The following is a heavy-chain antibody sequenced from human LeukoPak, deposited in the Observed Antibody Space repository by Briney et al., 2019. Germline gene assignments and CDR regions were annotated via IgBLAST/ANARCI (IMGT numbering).Heavy chain of an antibody. V-gene: IGHV4-30-2*01. D-gene: IGHD4-11*01. J-gene: IGHJ3*02. CDR1: GGSISSGGYA. Sequence: SETLSLTCAVSGGSISSGGYAWSWIRQPPGKGLEWIGYIYHSGSTYYNPSLKSRVTISVDRSKNQFSLKLSSVTAADTAVYYCARDDYLDAFDIWGQGTTVTVSS. CDR3: ARDDYLDAFDI. CDR2: IYHSGST.